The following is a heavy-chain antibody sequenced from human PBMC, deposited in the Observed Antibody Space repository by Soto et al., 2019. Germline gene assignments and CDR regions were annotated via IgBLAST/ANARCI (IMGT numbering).Heavy chain of an antibody. CDR1: GGSISSYY. V-gene: IGHV4-59*01. Sequence: SETLSLTCTVSGGSISSYYWSWIRQPPGKGLEWIGYIYYSGSTNYNPSLKSRVTISVDTSKNQFSLKLSSVTAADTAVYYCARGVAGRALDYYYYYMDVRGRGTTVTVSS. CDR2: IYYSGST. D-gene: IGHD6-19*01. J-gene: IGHJ6*03. CDR3: ARGVAGRALDYYYYYMDV.